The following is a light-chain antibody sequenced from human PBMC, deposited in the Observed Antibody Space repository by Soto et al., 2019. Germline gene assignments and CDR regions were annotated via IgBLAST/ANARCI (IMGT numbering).Light chain of an antibody. V-gene: IGKV1-9*01. CDR3: QQLKSYPLT. Sequence: DIQLSQSPSFLFASVGDRVPIACQASQGISSSLAWYQQRAGKAPKFLIYAAPTLQSGAPSRFSGSGSGTECALTISRLQPEDSYTYYGQQLKSYPLTFGGGTKVDIK. CDR1: QGISSS. J-gene: IGKJ4*01. CDR2: AAP.